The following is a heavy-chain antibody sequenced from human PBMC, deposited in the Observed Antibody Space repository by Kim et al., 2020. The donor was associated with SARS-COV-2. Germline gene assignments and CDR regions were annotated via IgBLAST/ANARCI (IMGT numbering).Heavy chain of an antibody. CDR1: GGSISSYY. Sequence: SETLFLTCIVSGGSISSYYWSWIRQPPGKGLEWIGYIYYSGSTNYNPSLKSRVTISIDTSKNQFSLKLSSVIAADTAVYYCAREGYYDSSGYYQHDAFD. V-gene: IGHV4-59*01. CDR3: AREGYYDSSGYYQHDAFD. J-gene: IGHJ3*02. CDR2: IYYSGST. D-gene: IGHD3-22*01.